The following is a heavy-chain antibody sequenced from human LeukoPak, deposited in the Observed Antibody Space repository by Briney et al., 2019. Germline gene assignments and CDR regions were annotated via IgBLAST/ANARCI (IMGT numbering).Heavy chain of an antibody. V-gene: IGHV3-21*01. D-gene: IGHD5-18*01. Sequence: GGSLRLSCAASGFNFNDYSMNWVRQAPGKGLEWVSSISSLSSYIYYADSLKGRFTISRDNAKNSLYLQMNSLRAEDTAVYYCARGGPRDGYDYWGQGTLVTVSS. J-gene: IGHJ4*02. CDR2: ISSLSSYI. CDR1: GFNFNDYS. CDR3: ARGGPRDGYDY.